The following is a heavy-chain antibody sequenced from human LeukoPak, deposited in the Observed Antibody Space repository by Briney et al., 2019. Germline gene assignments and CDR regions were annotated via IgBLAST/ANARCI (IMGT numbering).Heavy chain of an antibody. CDR3: AREREKSKPFDY. V-gene: IGHV3-66*01. D-gene: IGHD5-24*01. CDR1: GFTVSSNY. Sequence: GGSLRLSCAASGFTVSSNYMSWVRQAPGKGLEWVSVIYSGGSTYYADSVKGRFTISRDNAKNSLYLQMNSLRAEDTAVYYCAREREKSKPFDYWGQGTLVTVSS. CDR2: IYSGGST. J-gene: IGHJ4*02.